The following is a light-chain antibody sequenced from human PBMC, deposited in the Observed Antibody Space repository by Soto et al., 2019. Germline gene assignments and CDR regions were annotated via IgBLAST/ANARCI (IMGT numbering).Light chain of an antibody. CDR2: KAS. V-gene: IGKV1-5*03. Sequence: DVEMTQSPSTLPTSIGDRVTINCRASQNVSNWLAWYQQKPGKAPKLLIYKASRLESGVPSRFSAGGSGTEFTLTINSLQSDDFATYFCQQYSKESTFGQGTKLEIK. CDR1: QNVSNW. CDR3: QQYSKEST. J-gene: IGKJ2*01.